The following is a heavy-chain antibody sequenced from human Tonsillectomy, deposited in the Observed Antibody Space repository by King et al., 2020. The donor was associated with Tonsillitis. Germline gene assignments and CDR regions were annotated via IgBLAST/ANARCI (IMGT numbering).Heavy chain of an antibody. CDR2: IRNEGSNK. CDR3: AKVVGMSWGWWYFDL. Sequence: VQLVESGGGVVQPGGSLRLSCAASGFTFSSYGMHWVRQAPGKGLEWVAFIRNEGSNKYYGDSVKGRFTIARDNSKNTLYLQMNSLRAEDTAVYHCAKVVGMSWGWWYFDLWGRGTLVTVSS. J-gene: IGHJ2*01. D-gene: IGHD6-13*01. V-gene: IGHV3-30*02. CDR1: GFTFSSYG.